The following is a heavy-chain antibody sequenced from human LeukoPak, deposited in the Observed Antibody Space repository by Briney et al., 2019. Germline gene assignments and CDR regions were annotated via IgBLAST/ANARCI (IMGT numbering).Heavy chain of an antibody. V-gene: IGHV3-30-3*01. J-gene: IGHJ4*02. CDR1: GFTFSSYA. CDR2: ISYDGSNK. D-gene: IGHD6-19*01. Sequence: GGSLRLSCAASGFTFSSYAMHWVRQAPGKGLEWVAVISYDGSNKYYADSVKGRLTISRDNSKNTLYLQMNSLRAEDTAVYYCARGQPIAVAGTFFDYWGQGTLVTVSS. CDR3: ARGQPIAVAGTFFDY.